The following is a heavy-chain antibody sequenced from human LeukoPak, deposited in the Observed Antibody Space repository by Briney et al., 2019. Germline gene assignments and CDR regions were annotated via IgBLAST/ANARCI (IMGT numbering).Heavy chain of an antibody. D-gene: IGHD3-3*01. CDR3: AKGPYYDFWTPGDY. Sequence: GGSLRLSCAASGFTFSSYAMSWVRQAPGKGLEWVSAISGSGGSTYYADSVKGRLTISRDNSKNTLYLQMNSLRAEDTAVYYCAKGPYYDFWTPGDYWGQGTLVTVSS. CDR1: GFTFSSYA. CDR2: ISGSGGST. J-gene: IGHJ4*02. V-gene: IGHV3-23*01.